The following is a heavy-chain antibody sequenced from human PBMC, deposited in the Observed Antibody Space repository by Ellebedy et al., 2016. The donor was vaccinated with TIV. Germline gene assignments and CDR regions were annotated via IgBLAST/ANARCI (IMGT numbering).Heavy chain of an antibody. CDR2: IFHSGVT. CDR1: GDSISNTNW. V-gene: IGHV4-4*02. D-gene: IGHD1-26*01. CDR3: VTLIVGLYYFNY. Sequence: MPSETLSLTCAVSGDSISNTNWWTWVRQPPGRGLEWVGEIFHSGVTNYNPSLKSRATISVDKSRNHFSLSLTSVTAADTAVYYCVTLIVGLYYFNYWGQGTLVTVSS. J-gene: IGHJ4*02.